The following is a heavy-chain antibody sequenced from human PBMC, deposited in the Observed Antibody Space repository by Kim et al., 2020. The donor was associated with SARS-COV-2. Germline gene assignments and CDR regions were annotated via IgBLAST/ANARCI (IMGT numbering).Heavy chain of an antibody. V-gene: IGHV3-9*01. CDR1: GFTFDDYA. J-gene: IGHJ2*01. Sequence: GRSLRLSCAASGFTFDDYAMHWVRQAPGKGLEWVSGISWHSGSIGYADSVKGRFTISRDNAKNSLYLQMNSLRAEDTALYYCAKDSSSSEYFDLWGRGTLVTVSS. CDR2: ISWHSGSI. CDR3: AKDSSSSEYFDL. D-gene: IGHD6-6*01.